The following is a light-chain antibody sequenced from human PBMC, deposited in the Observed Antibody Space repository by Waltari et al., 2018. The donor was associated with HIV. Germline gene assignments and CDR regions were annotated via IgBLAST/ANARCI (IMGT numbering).Light chain of an antibody. Sequence: DIQMTQSPSSLSASIGDTVTITCRASQSISEYLNWYHDTPGNAPKLLIYVASSLQIGVPSRFSGSGSGTDFTLTISNLQPEDFATYFCQQSYSTPLTFGAGTKVEIK. CDR3: QQSYSTPLT. CDR1: QSISEY. CDR2: VAS. V-gene: IGKV1-39*01. J-gene: IGKJ4*01.